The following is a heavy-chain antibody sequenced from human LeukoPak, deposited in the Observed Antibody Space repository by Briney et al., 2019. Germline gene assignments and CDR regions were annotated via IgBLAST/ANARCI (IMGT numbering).Heavy chain of an antibody. CDR3: AKELEQHLDY. J-gene: IGHJ4*02. V-gene: IGHV3-23*01. CDR2: VSNSGGNT. CDR1: GFTFSGYA. D-gene: IGHD6-13*01. Sequence: PGGSLGLSCAASGFTFSGYAMSWVRQAPEKGLEWVSAVSNSGGNTYYADSVKGRFTISRDNSKNTLYLQMNSLRAEDTAVYYCAKELEQHLDYWGQGTLVTVSS.